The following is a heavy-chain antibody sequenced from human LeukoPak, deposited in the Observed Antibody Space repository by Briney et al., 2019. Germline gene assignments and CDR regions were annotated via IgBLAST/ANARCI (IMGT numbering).Heavy chain of an antibody. CDR2: IYSGGST. D-gene: IGHD5-18*01. V-gene: IGHV3-53*01. J-gene: IGHJ4*02. CDR1: GFTVSSNY. CDR3: ARARGYSYGDFDY. Sequence: GGSLRLFCAASGFTVSSNYMSWVRQAPGKGLEWVSVIYSGGSTYYADSVKGRFTISRDNSKNTLYLQMNSLRAEDTAVYYCARARGYSYGDFDYWGQGTLVTVSS.